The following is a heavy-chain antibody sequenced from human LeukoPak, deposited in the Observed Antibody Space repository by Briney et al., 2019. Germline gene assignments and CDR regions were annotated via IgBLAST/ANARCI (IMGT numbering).Heavy chain of an antibody. D-gene: IGHD3-9*01. CDR2: ISYDGSNK. J-gene: IGHJ4*02. Sequence: PGGSLRLSCAASGFTFSSYGMHWVRQAPVKGLEWVAVISYDGSNKYYADSVKGRFTISRDNSKNTLYLQMNSLRAEDTAVYYCEKDWFWEYDILTGYYVPSAFDYWGQGTLVTVSS. V-gene: IGHV3-30*18. CDR3: EKDWFWEYDILTGYYVPSAFDY. CDR1: GFTFSSYG.